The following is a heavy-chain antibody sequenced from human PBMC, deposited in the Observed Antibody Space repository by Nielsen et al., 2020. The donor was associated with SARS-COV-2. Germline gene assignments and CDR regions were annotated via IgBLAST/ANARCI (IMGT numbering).Heavy chain of an antibody. CDR1: GFTFSSYA. Sequence: GESLKISCAASGFTFSSYAMHWVRQAPGKGLEWVSAISGSGGSTYYADSVKGRFTISRDNSKNTLYLQMNSLRAEDTAVYYCAKSGYQLLWGYYYYGMDVWGQGTTVTVSS. CDR3: AKSGYQLLWGYYYYGMDV. V-gene: IGHV3-23*01. D-gene: IGHD2-2*01. CDR2: ISGSGGST. J-gene: IGHJ6*02.